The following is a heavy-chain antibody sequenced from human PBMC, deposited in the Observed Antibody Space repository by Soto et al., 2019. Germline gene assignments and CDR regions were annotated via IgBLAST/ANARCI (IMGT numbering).Heavy chain of an antibody. D-gene: IGHD3-22*01. Sequence: VSVKVSGKASGDIVANYYIHCVRRAPGQGLEWMGIITRSGSGDGATYAQKFQGRVTMTRDTSTSTVYMELNSLRSEDTAVYYCARDANSRNWFDPWGQGTLVTVSS. CDR3: ARDANSRNWFDP. CDR2: ITRSGSGDGA. J-gene: IGHJ5*02. CDR1: GDIVANYY. V-gene: IGHV1-46*01.